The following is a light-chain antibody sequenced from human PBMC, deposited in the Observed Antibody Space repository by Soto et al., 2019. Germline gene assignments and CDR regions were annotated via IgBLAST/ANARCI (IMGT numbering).Light chain of an antibody. CDR2: AAS. Sequence: AIQMTQSPSSLSASVGDRFTITCRASQGIRNDLSWYQQKPGKAPKLLIYAASSLQSGVPSRFSGSGSGTDFTLTITGLQPKDFATYYCLQDYNYPWTFGGGTKVDI. V-gene: IGKV1-6*01. CDR1: QGIRND. CDR3: LQDYNYPWT. J-gene: IGKJ4*02.